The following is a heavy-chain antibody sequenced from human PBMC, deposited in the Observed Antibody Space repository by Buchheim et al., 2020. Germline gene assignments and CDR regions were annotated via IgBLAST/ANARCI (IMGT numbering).Heavy chain of an antibody. V-gene: IGHV3-30*18. D-gene: IGHD3-22*01. CDR3: AKAERIVVAHWVSYYYGMDV. Sequence: QVQLVESGGGVVQPGRSLRLSCAASGFTFSSYGMHWVRQAPGKGLEWVAVISYDGSNKYYADSVKGRFTISRDTSKNTLYLQMNSLRAEDTAVYYCAKAERIVVAHWVSYYYGMDVWGQGTT. J-gene: IGHJ6*02. CDR1: GFTFSSYG. CDR2: ISYDGSNK.